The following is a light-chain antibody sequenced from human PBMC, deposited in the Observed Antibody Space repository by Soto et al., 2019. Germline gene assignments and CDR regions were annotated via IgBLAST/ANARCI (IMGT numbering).Light chain of an antibody. CDR1: QAFTTT. CDR2: EAS. V-gene: IGKV1-13*02. Sequence: AIQLTQTPSSLAASVGDTVTIACRASQAFTTTLAWYQQKPGKAPRLLIYEASTLEGGVPSRFSGSGSGTDFTLTISGLQPEDFATYHCQQYRTYPTFGGGTKVDIK. J-gene: IGKJ4*01. CDR3: QQYRTYPT.